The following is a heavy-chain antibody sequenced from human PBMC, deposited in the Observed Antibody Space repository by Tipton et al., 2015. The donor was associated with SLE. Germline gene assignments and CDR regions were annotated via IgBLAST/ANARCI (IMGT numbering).Heavy chain of an antibody. CDR1: GFTYSGYA. J-gene: IGHJ4*02. V-gene: IGHV3-30*02. Sequence: SLRLSCAASGFTYSGYAMHWVRQAPGKGLERVAFIRADGSNKDYADSVKGRFTISRDNSKNTLYLQINRLRVEDTAVYYCAGGTGAYFDHWGQGTLVTVSS. CDR2: IRADGSNK. CDR3: AGGTGAYFDH. D-gene: IGHD3-16*01.